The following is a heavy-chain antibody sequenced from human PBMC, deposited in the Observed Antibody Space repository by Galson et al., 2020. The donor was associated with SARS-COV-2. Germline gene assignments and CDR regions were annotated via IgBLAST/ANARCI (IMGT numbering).Heavy chain of an antibody. CDR3: ARAGVGHRARLVYSSGWYNDY. CDR1: GYTFTGYY. J-gene: IGHJ4*02. V-gene: IGHV1-2*02. D-gene: IGHD6-19*01. CDR2: INPNSGGT. Sequence: GESLKISCKASGYTFTGYYMHWVRQAPGQGLEWMGWINPNSGGTNYAQKFQGRVTMTRDTSISTAYMELSGLRSDDTAVFYCARAGVGHRARLVYSSGWYNDYWGQGTLVTVSS.